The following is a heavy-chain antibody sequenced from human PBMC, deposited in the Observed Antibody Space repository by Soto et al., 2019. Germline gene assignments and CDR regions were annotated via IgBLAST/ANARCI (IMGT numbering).Heavy chain of an antibody. CDR3: ARLHVAARSPNAFDI. CDR1: GFTFSSYE. Sequence: GGSLRLSCAASGFTFSSYEMNWVRQAPGKGLEWASYISSSGSTIYYADSVKGRFTISRDNAKNSLYLQMNSLRAEDTAVYYCARLHVAARSPNAFDIWGQGTMVTVSS. CDR2: ISSSGSTI. D-gene: IGHD6-6*01. V-gene: IGHV3-48*03. J-gene: IGHJ3*02.